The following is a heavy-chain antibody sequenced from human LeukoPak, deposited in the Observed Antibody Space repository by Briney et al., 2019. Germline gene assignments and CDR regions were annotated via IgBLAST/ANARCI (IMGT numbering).Heavy chain of an antibody. J-gene: IGHJ4*02. Sequence: SETLSLTCTVSGGSISSYYWSWIRQPPGKGLEWIGDIYYSGSTNYNPSLKSRVTISVDTSKNQFSLKLSSVTAADTAVYYCARGARYCSGGSCSFDYWGQGTLVTVSS. V-gene: IGHV4-59*01. CDR2: IYYSGST. CDR1: GGSISSYY. CDR3: ARGARYCSGGSCSFDY. D-gene: IGHD2-15*01.